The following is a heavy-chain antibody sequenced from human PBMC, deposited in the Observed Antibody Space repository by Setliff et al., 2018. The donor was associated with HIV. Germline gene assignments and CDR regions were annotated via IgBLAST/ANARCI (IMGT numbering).Heavy chain of an antibody. J-gene: IGHJ4*01. CDR2: IYTSGST. D-gene: IGHD3-10*02. V-gene: IGHV4-4*09. CDR1: SGSISDYY. Sequence: PSETLSLTCTVSSGSISDYYWSWVRQPPGKGLEWIGYIYTSGSTNYNPSLRSRVTISIDTSKNQFSLKLNSVTAADTAVYYCATARSYYVFDYWGQGTLVTVSS. CDR3: ATARSYYVFDY.